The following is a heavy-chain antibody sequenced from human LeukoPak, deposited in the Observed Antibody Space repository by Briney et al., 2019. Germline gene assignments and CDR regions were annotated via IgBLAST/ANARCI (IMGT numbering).Heavy chain of an antibody. CDR2: VSGSGGST. CDR1: AFTFRSYA. CDR3: AKGAASRGYTYVAN. D-gene: IGHD5-18*01. V-gene: IGHV3-23*01. J-gene: IGHJ4*02. Sequence: PGGSLRLSCAASAFTFRSYAMIWVRQAPGKGLEWVSTVSGSGGSTYYADSVKGRFTISRDNSNNTLYLQMNSLRAEGTAVYYCAKGAASRGYTYVANWGQGTLVTVSS.